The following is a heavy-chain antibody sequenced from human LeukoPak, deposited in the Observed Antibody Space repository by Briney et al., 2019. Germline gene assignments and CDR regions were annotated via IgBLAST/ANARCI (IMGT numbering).Heavy chain of an antibody. V-gene: IGHV1-2*02. CDR1: GYTFTGYY. D-gene: IGHD5-18*01. Sequence: ASVKVSCKASGYTFTGYYMHWVRQAPGQGLERMGWINPNSGGTNYAQKFQGRVTMTRDTSISTAYMELSRLRSDDTAVYYCARVEYSYGYGFDYWGQGTLVTVSS. J-gene: IGHJ4*02. CDR3: ARVEYSYGYGFDY. CDR2: INPNSGGT.